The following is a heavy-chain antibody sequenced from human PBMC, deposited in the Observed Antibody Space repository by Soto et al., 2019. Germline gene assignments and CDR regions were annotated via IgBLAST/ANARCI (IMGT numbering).Heavy chain of an antibody. Sequence: ASVKVSCKASGYSVTAYYMHWLRQAPGQAFEWMGIINPGDHSTRYSHSFQGRVAMTIEPSTSTVYLELSSLGPEDTALYYCTRSYVQSRPIDYWGQGTLVTVSS. CDR2: INPGDHST. D-gene: IGHD3-10*02. CDR3: TRSYVQSRPIDY. J-gene: IGHJ4*02. V-gene: IGHV1-46*01. CDR1: GYSVTAYY.